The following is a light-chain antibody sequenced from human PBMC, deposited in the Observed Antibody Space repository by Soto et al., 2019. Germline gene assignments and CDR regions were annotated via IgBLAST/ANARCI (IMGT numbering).Light chain of an antibody. Sequence: EVVMTQSPATLSVSPGEGATLSCRASQGIGDTLAWYQQKPGQAPRLLIYGASSRATGIPDRFSGSGSGTDFTLTISRLEPEDFAVYYCQQYGSSRWTFGQGTKVDIK. J-gene: IGKJ1*01. V-gene: IGKV3-20*01. CDR2: GAS. CDR3: QQYGSSRWT. CDR1: QGIGDT.